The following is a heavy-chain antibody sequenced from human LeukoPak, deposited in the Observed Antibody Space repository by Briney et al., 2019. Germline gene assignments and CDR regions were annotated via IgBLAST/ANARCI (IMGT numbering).Heavy chain of an antibody. CDR3: TTDLTIFGVPIDY. D-gene: IGHD3-3*01. V-gene: IGHV3-15*01. CDR1: GFTFSSYA. Sequence: PGGSPRLSCAASGFTFSSYAMSWVRQAPGKGLEWVGRIKSKTGGGTTDYAAPVKGRFTISRDDSKNTLYLQMNSLKTEDTAVYYCTTDLTIFGVPIDYWGQGTLVTVSS. J-gene: IGHJ4*02. CDR2: IKSKTGGGTT.